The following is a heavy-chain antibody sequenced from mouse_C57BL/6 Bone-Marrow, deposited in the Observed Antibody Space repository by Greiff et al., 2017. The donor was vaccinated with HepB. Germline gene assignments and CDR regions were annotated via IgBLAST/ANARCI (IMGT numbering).Heavy chain of an antibody. CDR1: GYSITSGYY. V-gene: IGHV3-6*01. CDR3: ARTTTVNSFDY. Sequence: EVQLVESGPGLVKPSQSLSLTCSVTGYSITSGYYWNWIRQFPGNKLEWMGYISYDGSNNYNPSLKNRISITRDTSKNQFFLKLNSVTTEDTATYYCARTTTVNSFDYWGQGTTLTVSS. J-gene: IGHJ2*01. D-gene: IGHD1-1*01. CDR2: ISYDGSN.